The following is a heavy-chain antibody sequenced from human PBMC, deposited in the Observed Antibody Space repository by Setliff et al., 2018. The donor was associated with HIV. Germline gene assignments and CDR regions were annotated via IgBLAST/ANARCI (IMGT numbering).Heavy chain of an antibody. CDR3: ARANSIKGYSYGPDAFAI. CDR2: IFYSGST. J-gene: IGHJ3*02. V-gene: IGHV4-59*01. Sequence: KPSETLSLTCTVSGGSISTYYWNWIRQPPGRGPEWIGYIFYSGSTNYNPSLKSRVTISVDTSKNQFSLNLSSVTAADTAVYYCARANSIKGYSYGPDAFAIWGQGTLVTVSS. CDR1: GGSISTYY. D-gene: IGHD5-18*01.